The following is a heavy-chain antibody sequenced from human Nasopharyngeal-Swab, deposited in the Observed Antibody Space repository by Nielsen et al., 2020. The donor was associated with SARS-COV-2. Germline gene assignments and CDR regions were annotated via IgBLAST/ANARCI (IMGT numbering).Heavy chain of an antibody. J-gene: IGHJ4*02. CDR2: IWYDGSNK. CDR1: GFTLSSYG. CDR3: ARDPMTTVSRFDY. Sequence: SLKISCAASGFTLSSYGLHWVRQAPGKGLEWVAVIWYDGSNKYYADSVKGRFTISRDNSKNTLYLQMNSLRAEDTAVYYCARDPMTTVSRFDYWGQGTLVTVSS. D-gene: IGHD4-11*01. V-gene: IGHV3-33*01.